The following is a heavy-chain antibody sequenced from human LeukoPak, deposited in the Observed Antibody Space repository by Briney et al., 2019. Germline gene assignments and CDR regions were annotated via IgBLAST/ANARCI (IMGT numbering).Heavy chain of an antibody. CDR1: GYTLTELS. V-gene: IGHV1-24*01. Sequence: ASVKVSCKVSGYTLTELSMHWVRQAPGKGLEWMGGFDPEDGETIYAQKFQGRVTMTRDTSISTAYMELSRLRSDDTAVYYCARVGYYDILTGYYIPYYFDYWGQGTLVTVSS. CDR2: FDPEDGET. D-gene: IGHD3-9*01. J-gene: IGHJ4*02. CDR3: ARVGYYDILTGYYIPYYFDY.